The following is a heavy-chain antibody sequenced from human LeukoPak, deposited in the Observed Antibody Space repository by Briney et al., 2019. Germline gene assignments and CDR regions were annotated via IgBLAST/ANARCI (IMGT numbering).Heavy chain of an antibody. CDR1: GFTFSGSA. V-gene: IGHV3-73*01. CDR2: IRSKANSYAT. CDR3: TRPVGDRDY. Sequence: GGSLRLSCAASGFTFSGSAMHWVRQASGKGLEWVGRIRSKANSYATAYAASVKGRFTISRDDSKNTAYLQMNSLKTEDTAVYYCTRPVGDRDYRGQGTLVTVSS. D-gene: IGHD3-16*01. J-gene: IGHJ4*02.